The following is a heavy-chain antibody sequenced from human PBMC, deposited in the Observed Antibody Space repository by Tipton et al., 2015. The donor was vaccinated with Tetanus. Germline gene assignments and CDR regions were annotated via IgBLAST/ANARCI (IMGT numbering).Heavy chain of an antibody. V-gene: IGHV4-39*02. CDR2: IFYSGST. D-gene: IGHD3-16*01. J-gene: IGHJ5*02. CDR1: GGSMSTRTFY. Sequence: TLSLTCTVSGGSMSTRTFYWGWIRQSPGKGLEWIGSIFYSGSTYYNPSLRSRVSISVDTSKNQFSLTLKSVTAADTGVYYCARDQGGGRVARLNWFGPWGQGTLVTVSS. CDR3: ARDQGGGRVARLNWFGP.